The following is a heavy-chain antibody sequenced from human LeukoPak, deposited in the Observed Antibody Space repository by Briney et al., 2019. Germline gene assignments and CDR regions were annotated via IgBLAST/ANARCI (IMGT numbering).Heavy chain of an antibody. J-gene: IGHJ4*02. D-gene: IGHD6-13*01. V-gene: IGHV3-30*03. Sequence: PGGSLRLSCAASGFIFSDYWMTWVRQAPGKGLEWVAVISYDGSNKYYADSVKGRFTISRDNSKNTLYLQMNSLRAEDTAVYYCARPRYSSSWYDPLLDHWGQGTLVTVSS. CDR2: ISYDGSNK. CDR1: GFIFSDYW. CDR3: ARPRYSSSWYDPLLDH.